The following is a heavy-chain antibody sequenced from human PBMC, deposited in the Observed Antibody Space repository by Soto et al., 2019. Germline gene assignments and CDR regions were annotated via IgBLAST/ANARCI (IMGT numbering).Heavy chain of an antibody. D-gene: IGHD3-10*01. Sequence: EVQLVESGGGLVKPGGSLRLSCAASGFTFSNAWMSWVRQAPGKGLEWVGRIKSKTDGGTTDYAAPVKGRFTISRDDSKNTLYLQMNSLKTEDTAVYYCTTDLEIWFVELSHDYWGQGTLVTVSS. J-gene: IGHJ4*02. CDR3: TTDLEIWFVELSHDY. V-gene: IGHV3-15*01. CDR1: GFTFSNAW. CDR2: IKSKTDGGTT.